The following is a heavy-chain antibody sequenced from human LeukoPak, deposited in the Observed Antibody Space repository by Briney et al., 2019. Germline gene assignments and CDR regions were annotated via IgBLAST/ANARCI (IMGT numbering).Heavy chain of an antibody. Sequence: SQTLSLTCTVSGGSISSGDYYWSWIRQPPGKGLEWIGYIYYSGSTYYNPSLKSRVTISADTSKNQFSLKLSSVTAADTAVYYCARSYCTNGVCYFYYFDYWGQGTLVTVSS. V-gene: IGHV4-30-4*08. D-gene: IGHD2-8*01. CDR1: GGSISSGDYY. CDR3: ARSYCTNGVCYFYYFDY. CDR2: IYYSGST. J-gene: IGHJ4*02.